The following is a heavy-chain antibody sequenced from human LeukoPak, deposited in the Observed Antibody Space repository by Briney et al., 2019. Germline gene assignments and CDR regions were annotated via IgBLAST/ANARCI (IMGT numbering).Heavy chain of an antibody. CDR2: INHSGST. D-gene: IGHD3-3*01. CDR1: GGSFSGYY. Sequence: PSETLSLTCAVYGGSFSGYYWSWIRQPPGKGLEWGGEINHSGSTNYNPSLKSRVTISVDTSKNQFSLKLSSVTAADTAVYYCARGSPTYYDFWSGYSGGDAFDIWGQGTMVTVSS. V-gene: IGHV4-34*01. J-gene: IGHJ3*02. CDR3: ARGSPTYYDFWSGYSGGDAFDI.